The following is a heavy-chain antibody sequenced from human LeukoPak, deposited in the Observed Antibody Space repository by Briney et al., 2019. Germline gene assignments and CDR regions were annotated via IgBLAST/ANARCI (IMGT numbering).Heavy chain of an antibody. CDR2: IKEDGTEK. Sequence: GGSLRLSCAASGFTVSSNYMSWVRQAPGKGLEWVAKIKEDGTEKWYVDSVKGRFTISRDNAKNTLFLQMNSLRADDTSINYCVRESGDYGSADMAGFYYYMDVWAKGTTVTVSS. CDR1: GFTVSSNY. D-gene: IGHD3-10*01. J-gene: IGHJ6*03. CDR3: VRESGDYGSADMAGFYYYMDV. V-gene: IGHV3-7*01.